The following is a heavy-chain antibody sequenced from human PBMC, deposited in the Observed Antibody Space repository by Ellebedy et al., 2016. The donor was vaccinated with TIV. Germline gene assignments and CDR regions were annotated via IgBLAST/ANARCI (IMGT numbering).Heavy chain of an antibody. D-gene: IGHD2-15*01. V-gene: IGHV3-7*01. CDR3: ASSKVAATSTFDY. J-gene: IGHJ4*02. Sequence: DSVKGRFTISRDNAKNSLYLQMNSLRAEDTAVYYCASSKVAATSTFDYWGQGTLVTVSS.